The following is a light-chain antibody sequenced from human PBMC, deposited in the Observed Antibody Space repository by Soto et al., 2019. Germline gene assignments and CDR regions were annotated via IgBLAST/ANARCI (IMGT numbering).Light chain of an antibody. J-gene: IGKJ1*01. CDR2: GAS. V-gene: IGKV3-20*01. CDR1: QSVSSSY. Sequence: EIVLTQSPGTLSLSPGERATLSCRASQSVSSSYLAWYQQKPGQAPRLLIYGASSRATGIPDRFSGSGSGTDFTLTISRLEPEDFAVYYGQQYGSSPWKFGQGTKVEIK. CDR3: QQYGSSPWK.